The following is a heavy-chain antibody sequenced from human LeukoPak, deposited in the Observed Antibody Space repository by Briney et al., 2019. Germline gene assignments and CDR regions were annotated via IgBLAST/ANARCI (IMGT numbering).Heavy chain of an antibody. D-gene: IGHD2-15*01. CDR2: IRHDESNK. CDR1: GFTFSSYG. Sequence: GGSLRLACVASGFTFSSYGMHWVRQAPGKGLEWVAFIRHDESNKFYADSVKGRFTISRDNSKNTLYLQMSSLRAEDTALYYCAKQMVERQQDYYMDVWGKGTAVTVSS. J-gene: IGHJ6*03. CDR3: AKQMVERQQDYYMDV. V-gene: IGHV3-30*02.